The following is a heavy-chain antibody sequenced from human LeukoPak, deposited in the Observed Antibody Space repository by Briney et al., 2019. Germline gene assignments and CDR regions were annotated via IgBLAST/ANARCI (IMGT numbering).Heavy chain of an antibody. CDR1: GGSISRRY. CDR2: ISDSGST. Sequence: SETLSLTCTVSGGSISRRYWSWIRQPPGEGLEWIGWISDSGSTSYSPSLKSRVTISVDTSENQLSLRLSSVTAADTAVYFCARSEYSYGFWGYFDYWGQGTLVTVSS. V-gene: IGHV4-59*08. D-gene: IGHD5-18*01. J-gene: IGHJ4*02. CDR3: ARSEYSYGFWGYFDY.